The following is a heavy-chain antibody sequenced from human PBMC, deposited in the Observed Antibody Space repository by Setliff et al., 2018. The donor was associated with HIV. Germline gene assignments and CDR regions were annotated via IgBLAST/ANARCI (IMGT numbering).Heavy chain of an antibody. CDR3: ARDLRNSNTLFGVLNFVFDL. Sequence: GASVKVSCKASGYTLSSHYIHWVRQAPGHRPEWVGWINPKTGGTNFAQKFQGIITMTSDTSVNTVFIELSRLKSDDTALYYCARDLRNSNTLFGVLNFVFDLWGQGTLVTVSS. V-gene: IGHV1-2*02. CDR1: GYTLSSHY. J-gene: IGHJ4*02. CDR2: INPKTGGT. D-gene: IGHD3-3*01.